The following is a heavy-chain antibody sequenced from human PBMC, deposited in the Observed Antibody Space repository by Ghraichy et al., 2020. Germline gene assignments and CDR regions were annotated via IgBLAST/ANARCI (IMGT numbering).Heavy chain of an antibody. CDR1: GGSISSSGYY. J-gene: IGHJ4*02. CDR3: ASYYYDSSGYYYVDY. CDR2: IYYSGST. D-gene: IGHD3-22*01. Sequence: SQTLSLTCTVSGGSISSSGYYWSWIRQHPGKGLEWIGYIYYSGSTYYNPSLKSRLTISVDTSKSQFSLKLSSVTAADTAVYYCASYYYDSSGYYYVDYWGQGTLVTVSS. V-gene: IGHV4-31*03.